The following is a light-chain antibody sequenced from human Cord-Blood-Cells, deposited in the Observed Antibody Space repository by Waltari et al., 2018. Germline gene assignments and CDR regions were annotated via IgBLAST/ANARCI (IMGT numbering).Light chain of an antibody. CDR1: QSVSSSY. Sequence: EIVLTQSPGTLSLSPGESATLSCRASQSVSSSYLAWYQQKPGQAPRLLIYGASSRATGIPDRFSGSGSGTDFTLTISRLEPEDFAVYYCQQYGSSPVSFGQGTKLEIK. V-gene: IGKV3-20*01. CDR2: GAS. CDR3: QQYGSSPVS. J-gene: IGKJ2*03.